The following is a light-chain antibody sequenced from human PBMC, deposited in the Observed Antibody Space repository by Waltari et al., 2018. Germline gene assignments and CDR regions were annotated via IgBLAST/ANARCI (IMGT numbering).Light chain of an antibody. CDR3: QSYDSSLTGRPWV. J-gene: IGLJ3*02. V-gene: IGLV1-40*01. Sequence: QSVLTQPPSVSGAPGQRVTISCTGSSSNIGAGYDVHWYQQLPGTAPKLLIYANRNRPSGVPDRFSGSKSGTSASLAITGLQPEDEADYDCQSYDSSLTGRPWVFGGGTKLTVI. CDR1: SSNIGAGYD. CDR2: ANR.